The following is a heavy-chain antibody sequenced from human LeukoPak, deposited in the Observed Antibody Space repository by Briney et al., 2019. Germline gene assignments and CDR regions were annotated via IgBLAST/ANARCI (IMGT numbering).Heavy chain of an antibody. CDR2: IGSSGRTI. Sequence: GESQRLSCAASGFTFSSYEMNWVRQTPGKGLEWVSYIGSSGRTIYYADSVKGRFTISRDNARESLYLQLNSLRAEDTAVYYCARGGGSYSYPIDYWGQGTLVTVST. CDR1: GFTFSSYE. V-gene: IGHV3-48*03. D-gene: IGHD1-26*01. CDR3: ARGGGSYSYPIDY. J-gene: IGHJ4*02.